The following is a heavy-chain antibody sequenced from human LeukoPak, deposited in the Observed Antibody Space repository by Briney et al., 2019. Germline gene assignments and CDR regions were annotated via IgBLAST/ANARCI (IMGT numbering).Heavy chain of an antibody. Sequence: PGGSLRLSCAVSGFIFNNYIMNWVRQAPGKGLEWVSSITGSGSFVYYADSVKGRFTISRDNAKNSLFLQMNSLRAEDTAVYYCARDSSGPWFDPWGQGTLVSVSS. D-gene: IGHD6-6*01. CDR2: ITGSGSFV. V-gene: IGHV3-21*01. CDR3: ARDSSGPWFDP. J-gene: IGHJ5*02. CDR1: GFIFNNYI.